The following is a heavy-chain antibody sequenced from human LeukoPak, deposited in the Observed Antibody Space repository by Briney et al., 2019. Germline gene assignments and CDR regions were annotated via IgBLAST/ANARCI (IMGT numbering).Heavy chain of an antibody. CDR3: ARDNVYENSGFFYGGFDV. Sequence: ASVKVSCKASGYSFRSYYIQWVRQAPGHGLEWMGIISATGGTATYARDFQGRVIMTRDTSTTTVYMELTSLTSEDTAVYYCARDNVYENSGFFYGGFDVWGQGTMVVVS. J-gene: IGHJ3*01. CDR2: ISATGGTA. CDR1: GYSFRSYY. D-gene: IGHD3-22*01. V-gene: IGHV1-46*01.